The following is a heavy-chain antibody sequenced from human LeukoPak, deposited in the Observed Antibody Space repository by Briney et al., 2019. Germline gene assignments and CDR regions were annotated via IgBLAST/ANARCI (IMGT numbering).Heavy chain of an antibody. J-gene: IGHJ1*01. V-gene: IGHV1-2*02. CDR2: IKPNSGGT. Sequence: ASVKVSCTASGYTFTDHYIHWVRQAPGQGLEWMAWIKPNSGGTNYAQEFQGRVTMTRDTSISTAYMELTRLTSDDTAVYYCARGPGTRIVVSNEYFHHWGQGTLVTVSS. CDR1: GYTFTDHY. D-gene: IGHD3-22*01. CDR3: ARGPGTRIVVSNEYFHH.